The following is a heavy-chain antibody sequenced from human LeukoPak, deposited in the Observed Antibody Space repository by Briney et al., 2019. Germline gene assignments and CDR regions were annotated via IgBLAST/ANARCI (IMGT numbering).Heavy chain of an antibody. J-gene: IGHJ4*02. CDR2: IIPTFGTA. CDR3: ARDGYDYVWGSYRLQ. D-gene: IGHD3-16*02. CDR1: GGTFSSYA. Sequence: GASVKVSCKASGGTFSSYAISWVRQAPGQGLEWMGGIIPTFGTANYAQKFQGRVTITTDESTSTAYMELSSLRSEDTAVYYCARDGYDYVWGSYRLQWGQGTLVTVSS. V-gene: IGHV1-69*05.